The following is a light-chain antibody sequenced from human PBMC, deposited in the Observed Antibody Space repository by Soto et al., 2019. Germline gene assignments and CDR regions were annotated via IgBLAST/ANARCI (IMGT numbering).Light chain of an antibody. J-gene: IGKJ5*01. V-gene: IGKV3-15*01. CDR3: QQYNSWTPIT. CDR2: CAS. Sequence: EIVMTQSPATLSVSPGERATLSCRASQSISSKLVWYQQRPGQAPRLLIYCASTRATGIPARFSGSGSGTAFTLTISSLQSEDSAVDYCQQYNSWTPITFGQGTRLEIK. CDR1: QSISSK.